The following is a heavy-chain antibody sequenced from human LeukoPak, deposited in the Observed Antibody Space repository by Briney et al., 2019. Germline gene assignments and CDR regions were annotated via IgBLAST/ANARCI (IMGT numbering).Heavy chain of an antibody. V-gene: IGHV1-69*01. CDR3: ARDMGFGEFRSNCFDY. J-gene: IGHJ4*02. CDR2: IILVFGAA. Sequence: SSVKGSCKASVGSFSSYTISWGRQAPRQGLTWMGGIILVFGAANYANKFQGGVTITADESTSTAYMELSNLRAEDTAVYYCARDMGFGEFRSNCFDYWGQGTLVTVSS. D-gene: IGHD3-10*01. CDR1: VGSFSSYT.